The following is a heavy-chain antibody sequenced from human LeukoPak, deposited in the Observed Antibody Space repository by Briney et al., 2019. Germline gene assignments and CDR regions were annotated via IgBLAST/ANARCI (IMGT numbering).Heavy chain of an antibody. CDR2: IDPSDSYT. CDR1: GYSFTSYW. J-gene: IGHJ4*02. Sequence: GEALRISCKGSGYSFTSYWISWVRQMRGKGLEWMGRIDPSDSYTNYSPSFQGHVTISADKSISTAYLQWSSLKASDTAMYYCARRSPYYYGSGGYHEGDFDYWGQGTLVTVSS. V-gene: IGHV5-10-1*01. CDR3: ARRSPYYYGSGGYHEGDFDY. D-gene: IGHD3-10*01.